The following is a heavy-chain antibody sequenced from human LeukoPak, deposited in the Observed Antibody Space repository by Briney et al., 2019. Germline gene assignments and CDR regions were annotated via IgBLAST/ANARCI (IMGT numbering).Heavy chain of an antibody. CDR2: INHSGST. V-gene: IGHV4-34*01. Sequence: PSETLSLTCAVYGGSFSGYYWSWIRQPPGKGLEWIGEINHSGSTNYNPSLKSRVTISVDTSKNQFSLKLSSVTAADTAVYYCARRGRPGYCSGGSCCSGSWFDPWGQGTLVTVSS. CDR3: ARRGRPGYCSGGSCCSGSWFDP. D-gene: IGHD2-15*01. CDR1: GGSFSGYY. J-gene: IGHJ5*02.